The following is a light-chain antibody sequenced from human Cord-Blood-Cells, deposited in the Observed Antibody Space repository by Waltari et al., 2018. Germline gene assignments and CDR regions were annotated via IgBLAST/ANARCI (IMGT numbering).Light chain of an antibody. V-gene: IGKV3-15*01. CDR3: QQSYSTPRT. J-gene: IGKJ1*01. CDR2: GAS. Sequence: EIVMTQSPATLSVSPGERATLSCRASQSVSSNLAWYQQKPGQAPRLLIYGASTRATGIPARFSDSGSGTEFTLTISSLQPGDFATYYCQQSYSTPRTFGQGTKVEIK. CDR1: QSVSSN.